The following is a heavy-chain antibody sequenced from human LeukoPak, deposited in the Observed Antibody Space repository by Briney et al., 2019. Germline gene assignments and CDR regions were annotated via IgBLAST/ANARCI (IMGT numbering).Heavy chain of an antibody. CDR1: GFTFSSYA. Sequence: GRSLRLSCAASGFTFSSYAMHWVRQAPGKGLEWVAVISYDGSNKYYADSVKGRFTISRDNSKNTLYLQMNSLRAEDTAVYYCATYIPDYWGQGTLVTVSS. J-gene: IGHJ4*02. V-gene: IGHV3-30-3*01. D-gene: IGHD4-11*01. CDR3: ATYIPDY. CDR2: ISYDGSNK.